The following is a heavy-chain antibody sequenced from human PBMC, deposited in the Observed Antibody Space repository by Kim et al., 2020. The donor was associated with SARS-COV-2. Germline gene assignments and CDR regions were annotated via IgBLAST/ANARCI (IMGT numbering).Heavy chain of an antibody. CDR3: TAGYKSAWFVH. CDR2: ISGSGNVI. Sequence: GGSLRLSCAASGFTFSSENMNWVRQAPGKGLEWLSYISGSGNVIKYADSVKGRFTVSRDNAKNSLSLQVNSLRVEDTAVYFCTAGYKSAWFVHWGQGTLVTVSS. CDR1: GFTFSSEN. V-gene: IGHV3-21*05. D-gene: IGHD3-10*01. J-gene: IGHJ5*02.